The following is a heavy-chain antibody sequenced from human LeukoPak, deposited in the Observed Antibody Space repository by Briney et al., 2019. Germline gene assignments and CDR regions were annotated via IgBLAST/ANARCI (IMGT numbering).Heavy chain of an antibody. V-gene: IGHV3-21*01. Sequence: GGSLRLSCAASGFTFSSYSMNWVRQAPGKGLEWVSSISSSSSYIYYADSVKGRLTISRDNAKNSLYLQMSSLRAEDTAVYYCARDLGAPVDYWGQGTLVTVSS. CDR1: GFTFSSYS. CDR2: ISSSSSYI. CDR3: ARDLGAPVDY. D-gene: IGHD1-26*01. J-gene: IGHJ4*02.